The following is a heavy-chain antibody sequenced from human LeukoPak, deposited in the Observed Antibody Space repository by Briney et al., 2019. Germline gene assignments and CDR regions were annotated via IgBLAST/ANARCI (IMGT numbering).Heavy chain of an antibody. J-gene: IGHJ6*01. CDR3: ARGSEGYCSGGGCYYGMDV. D-gene: IGHD2-15*01. CDR2: ISSSSSYI. V-gene: IGHV3-21*01. CDR1: GFSVSNYY. Sequence: GGSLRLSGAGSGFSVSNYYMSWVRQAPGKGLEWVSYISSSSSYIYYADSVKGRFTISRDNAENSLYLQMNSLRAEDTAVYYCARGSEGYCSGGGCYYGMDVWGQGTTVTVSS.